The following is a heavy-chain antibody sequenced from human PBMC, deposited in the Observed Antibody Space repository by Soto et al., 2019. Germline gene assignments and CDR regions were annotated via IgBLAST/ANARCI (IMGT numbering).Heavy chain of an antibody. CDR3: ARDPRYCSGGNCYSAGKDHYYYYMDV. V-gene: IGHV3-11*01. Sequence: QVQLVESGGGLVKPGGSLRLSCAASGFTFSDYYMSWIRQAPGKGLEWVSYISSGGSPIYYTDSVKGRFTISRDNAENSLYLQMNSLRAEETAVYYCARDPRYCSGGNCYSAGKDHYYYYMDVWGEGTTVTVSS. J-gene: IGHJ6*03. CDR1: GFTFSDYY. CDR2: ISSGGSPI. D-gene: IGHD2-15*01.